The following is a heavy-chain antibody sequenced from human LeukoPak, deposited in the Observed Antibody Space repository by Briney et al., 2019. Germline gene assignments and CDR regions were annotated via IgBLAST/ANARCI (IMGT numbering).Heavy chain of an antibody. J-gene: IGHJ4*02. Sequence: SQTLSLTCTVSGGSINSGRYYWSWIRQPAGKGLQWIGRIFTSGSTNYIPSLKSRVTISVDTAKNQFSLRVSSVTAADTAVYFCARGPHEEWLPHFDFWGQGTLVTVSS. D-gene: IGHD3-3*01. V-gene: IGHV4-61*02. CDR3: ARGPHEEWLPHFDF. CDR2: IFTSGST. CDR1: GGSINSGRYY.